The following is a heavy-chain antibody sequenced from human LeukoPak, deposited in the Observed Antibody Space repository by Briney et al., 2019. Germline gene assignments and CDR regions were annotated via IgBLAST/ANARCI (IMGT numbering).Heavy chain of an antibody. CDR3: ARVRQQPVGNDAFDI. J-gene: IGHJ3*02. D-gene: IGHD6-13*01. Sequence: PSETLSLTCTVSGYSISSGYYWGWIRQPPGKGLEWIGSIYHSGSTYYNPSLKSRVTISVDTSKNPFSLKLSSVTAADTAVYYCARVRQQPVGNDAFDIWGQGTMVTVSS. CDR2: IYHSGST. CDR1: GYSISSGYY. V-gene: IGHV4-38-2*02.